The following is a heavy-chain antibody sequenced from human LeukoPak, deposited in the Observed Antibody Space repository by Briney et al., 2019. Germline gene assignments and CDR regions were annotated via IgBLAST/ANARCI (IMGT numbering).Heavy chain of an antibody. V-gene: IGHV1-18*01. Sequence: ASVKVSCKASGYTFTSYGISWVRQAPGQGLEWMGWISAYNGNTNYAQKLQGRVTMTTDTSTSTAYMKLRSLRSDDTAVYYCARDLSGYYANWFDSWGQGTLVTVSS. J-gene: IGHJ5*01. CDR1: GYTFTSYG. CDR2: ISAYNGNT. D-gene: IGHD3-22*01. CDR3: ARDLSGYYANWFDS.